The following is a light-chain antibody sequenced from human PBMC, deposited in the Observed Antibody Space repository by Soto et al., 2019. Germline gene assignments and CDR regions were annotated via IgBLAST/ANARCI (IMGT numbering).Light chain of an antibody. CDR3: CSYAENFTLV. Sequence: QSALGQPRSVSGSPGQSVTISCTGTSTDVGGYNYVSWEQQHPGKAPKLMIYDVTKRPSGVPDRFSGSTSGNTASLTISGLQAADEADYYCCSYAENFTLVFGGGTKLT. CDR1: STDVGGYNY. V-gene: IGLV2-11*01. CDR2: DVT. J-gene: IGLJ2*01.